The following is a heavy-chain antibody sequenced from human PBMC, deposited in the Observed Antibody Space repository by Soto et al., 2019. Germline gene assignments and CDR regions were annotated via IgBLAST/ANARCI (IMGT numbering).Heavy chain of an antibody. J-gene: IGHJ4*02. Sequence: VASVKVSCKASGYTFTSHDINWVRQATGQGLEWMGWVNPNSGYTGYAQEFQGRVTMTRDTSTGTAYLELSSLRSDDAAMYYCARGINSGYSAYYFDYWGQGTPVTVSS. CDR1: GYTFTSHD. D-gene: IGHD3-22*01. CDR3: ARGINSGYSAYYFDY. V-gene: IGHV1-8*01. CDR2: VNPNSGYT.